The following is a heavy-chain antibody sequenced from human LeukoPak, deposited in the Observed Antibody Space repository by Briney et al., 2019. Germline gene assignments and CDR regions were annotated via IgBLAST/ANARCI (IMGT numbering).Heavy chain of an antibody. J-gene: IGHJ3*02. CDR2: ISGSGGST. CDR3: AKAMRELLSGAFDI. V-gene: IGHV3-23*01. CDR1: GFTFSSYS. Sequence: GGSLRLSCAASGFTFSSYSMSWVRQAPGKGLEWVSAISGSGGSTYYAGSVKGRFTISRDNSKNTLYLQMNSLRAEDTAVYYCAKAMRELLSGAFDIWGQGTMVTVSS. D-gene: IGHD2/OR15-2a*01.